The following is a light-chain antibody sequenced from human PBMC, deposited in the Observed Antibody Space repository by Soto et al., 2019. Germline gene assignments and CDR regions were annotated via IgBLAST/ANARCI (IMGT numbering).Light chain of an antibody. CDR1: QSVSSSY. CDR3: QQYGSSPLT. V-gene: IGKV3-20*01. J-gene: IGKJ1*01. Sequence: EIVLTQSPGTLSLSPGERAALSCRASQSVSSSYLAWYQQKPGQAPRLLIYGASSRATGIPDRFSGSGSGTDFTLTLSSLEPEDFAVYYCQQYGSSPLTFGQGTKVEIK. CDR2: GAS.